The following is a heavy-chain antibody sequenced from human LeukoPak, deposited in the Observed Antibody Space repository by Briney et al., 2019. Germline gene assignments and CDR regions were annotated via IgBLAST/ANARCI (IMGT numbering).Heavy chain of an antibody. Sequence: ASVKVSCKASGGTFSSYAISWVRQAPGQGLEWMGRIIPILGIANYAQKFQGRVTITADKSTSTAYMELSSLRSEDTAVYYCAREDVMEEYDILTGYYRYYGMDVWGQGTTVTVSS. V-gene: IGHV1-69*04. CDR3: AREDVMEEYDILTGYYRYYGMDV. J-gene: IGHJ6*02. CDR2: IIPILGIA. D-gene: IGHD3-9*01. CDR1: GGTFSSYA.